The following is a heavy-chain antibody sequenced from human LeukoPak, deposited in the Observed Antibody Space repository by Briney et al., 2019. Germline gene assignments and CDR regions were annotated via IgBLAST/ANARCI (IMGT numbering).Heavy chain of an antibody. Sequence: SGTLSLTCAVSGGSISSSNWWSWVRQPPGKGLEWIGEIYHSGSTNYNPSLKSRVTISVDKSKNQFSLKLSSVTAADTAVYYCASYSSSSSWYYFDYWGQGTLVTVSS. J-gene: IGHJ4*02. CDR1: GGSISSSNW. CDR3: ASYSSSSSWYYFDY. V-gene: IGHV4-4*02. D-gene: IGHD6-6*01. CDR2: IYHSGST.